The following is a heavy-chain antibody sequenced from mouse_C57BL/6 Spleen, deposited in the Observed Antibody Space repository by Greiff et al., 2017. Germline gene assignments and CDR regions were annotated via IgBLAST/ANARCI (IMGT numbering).Heavy chain of an antibody. CDR1: GYSITSGYY. J-gene: IGHJ4*01. CDR3: AREGFMDY. Sequence: EVQLQQSGPGLVKPSQSLSLTCSVTGYSITSGYYWNWIRQFPGNKLEWMGYISYDGSNNYNPSLKNRISITRDTSKNQFFLKLNSVTTEDTATYYCAREGFMDYWGQGTSVTVSS. CDR2: ISYDGSN. V-gene: IGHV3-6*01.